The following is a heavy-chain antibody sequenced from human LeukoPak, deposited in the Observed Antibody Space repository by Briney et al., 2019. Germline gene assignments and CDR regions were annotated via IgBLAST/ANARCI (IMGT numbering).Heavy chain of an antibody. CDR2: IYYSGST. V-gene: IGHV4-61*01. CDR3: ARDMVLPRRATTNYYYYYGMDV. J-gene: IGHJ6*02. CDR1: GGSVSSGSYY. Sequence: NTSETLSLTCTVSGGSVSSGSYYWSWIRQPPGKGLEWIGYIYYSGSTYYNPSLKSRVTISVDTSKNQFSLKPSSVTAADTAVYYCARDMVLPRRATTNYYYYYGMDVWGQGITVTVSS. D-gene: IGHD3-10*01.